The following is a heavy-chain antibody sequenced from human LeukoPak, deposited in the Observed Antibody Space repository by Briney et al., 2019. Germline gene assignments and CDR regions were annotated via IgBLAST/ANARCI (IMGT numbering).Heavy chain of an antibody. CDR3: AKIQYQLPPARWPSIY. V-gene: IGHV3-23*01. Sequence: PGGSLRLSCAVSGFTFSNYAMSWVRQAPTKGLEWVSTISGTGDGTYYADSVKGRFTISRDYSKNTLYLQMNSLRAEDTAVYYCAKIQYQLPPARWPSIYWGQGTLVTVSS. CDR1: GFTFSNYA. D-gene: IGHD2-2*01. CDR2: ISGTGDGT. J-gene: IGHJ4*02.